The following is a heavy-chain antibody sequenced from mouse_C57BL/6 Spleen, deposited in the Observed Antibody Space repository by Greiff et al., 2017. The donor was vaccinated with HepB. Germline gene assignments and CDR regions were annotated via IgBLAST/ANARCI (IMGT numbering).Heavy chain of an antibody. V-gene: IGHV1-4*01. CDR3: ARDPRGGGNSRDYAMDY. Sequence: QVQLQQSGAELARPGASVKMSCKASGYTFTSYTMHWVKQRPGQGLEWIGYINPSSGYTKYNQKFKDKATLTADKSSSTAYMQLSSLTSEDSAVYYCARDPRGGGNSRDYAMDYWGQGTSVTVSS. CDR1: GYTFTSYT. D-gene: IGHD2-1*01. CDR2: INPSSGYT. J-gene: IGHJ4*01.